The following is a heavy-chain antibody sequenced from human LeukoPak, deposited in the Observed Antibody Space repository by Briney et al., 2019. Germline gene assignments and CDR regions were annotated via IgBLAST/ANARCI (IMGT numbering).Heavy chain of an antibody. CDR1: GYNFASYW. V-gene: IGHV5-51*01. CDR3: ARSSSGWSFDY. D-gene: IGHD6-19*01. CDR2: IHPADSDT. Sequence: GESLKISCKGSGYNFASYWIAWVRQLPGKGLEWMGIIHPADSDTRYSPSFQGQVTISADKSISTAYLQWSSLMASDTAMYYCARSSSGWSFDYWGQGTLVTVSS. J-gene: IGHJ4*02.